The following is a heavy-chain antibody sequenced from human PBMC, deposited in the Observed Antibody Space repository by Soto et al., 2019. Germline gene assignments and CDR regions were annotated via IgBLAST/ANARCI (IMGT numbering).Heavy chain of an antibody. CDR1: GGSISSSNW. CDR2: VYYRGRS. Sequence: KTSETLSFTCAVSGGSISSSNWWSWVRQPPGKGLEWIGSVYYRGRSYSKSSVKSRVTISVDTSKNQFSLNLNSVTASDTAVYYCVSQRTSVLTQAYFDYWGPGALVTVSS. D-gene: IGHD2-8*01. J-gene: IGHJ4*02. CDR3: VSQRTSVLTQAYFDY. V-gene: IGHV4-39*01.